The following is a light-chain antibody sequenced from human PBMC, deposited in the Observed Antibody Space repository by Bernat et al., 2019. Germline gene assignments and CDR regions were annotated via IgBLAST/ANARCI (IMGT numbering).Light chain of an antibody. CDR1: SSNIGAGYE. CDR2: GND. V-gene: IGLV1-40*01. J-gene: IGLJ1*01. CDR3: QALDRSQSPVRV. Sequence: QSVLTQPPSVSGAPGQRVTISCTGSSSNIGAGYEVHWYQQVPGTAPKLLIYGNDNRPSGVPDRISGSRSGTSASLAIAGLQAEDEADYFCQALDRSQSPVRVFGTGTKVIV.